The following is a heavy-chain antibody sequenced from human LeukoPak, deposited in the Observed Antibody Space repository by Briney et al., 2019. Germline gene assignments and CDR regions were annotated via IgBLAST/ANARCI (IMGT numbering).Heavy chain of an antibody. D-gene: IGHD1-26*01. J-gene: IGHJ6*02. Sequence: GGSLRLSCAASGFTFSGYWMHWVRQAPGKGLVWASRISSDGISTSYADSVKGRFTISRDNAKSTLYLQMNSLRAEDTAVYYCARHLPRSAMDVWGQGTTVTVSS. CDR3: ARHLPRSAMDV. CDR2: ISSDGIST. CDR1: GFTFSGYW. V-gene: IGHV3-74*01.